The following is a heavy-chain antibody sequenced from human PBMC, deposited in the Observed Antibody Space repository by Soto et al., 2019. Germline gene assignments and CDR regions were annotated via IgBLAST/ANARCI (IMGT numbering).Heavy chain of an antibody. J-gene: IGHJ4*02. V-gene: IGHV1-69*13. CDR3: ASGYYDSSGYSIDY. CDR1: GGTFNSFA. D-gene: IGHD3-22*01. Sequence: SVKVSCKSSGGTFNSFAFSWVRQAPGEGLEWMGGLIVILGSTNYAQKFEGRVTITADEGSSTAYMEMSGLRSEDTAVYFCASGYYDSSGYSIDYCGQGTQVTVYS. CDR2: LIVILGST.